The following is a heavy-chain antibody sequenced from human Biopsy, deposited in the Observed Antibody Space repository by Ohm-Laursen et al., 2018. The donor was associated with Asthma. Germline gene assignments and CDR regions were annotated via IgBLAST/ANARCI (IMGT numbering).Heavy chain of an antibody. J-gene: IGHJ4*02. CDR1: GFTVSRDH. Sequence: SLRLSCAASGFTVSRDHMFWVRQAPGKGLEWVSVIYSGGTSDTADSVRGRFTISRDFYKNTLYLQMDSLGAEDTAVYYCARGDSSNWSHYYFDYWGQGTLVTVSS. V-gene: IGHV3-53*01. D-gene: IGHD3-22*01. CDR2: IYSGGTS. CDR3: ARGDSSNWSHYYFDY.